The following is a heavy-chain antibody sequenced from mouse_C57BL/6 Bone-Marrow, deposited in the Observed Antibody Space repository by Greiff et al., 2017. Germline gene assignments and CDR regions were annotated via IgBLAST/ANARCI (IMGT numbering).Heavy chain of an antibody. D-gene: IGHD1-1*01. CDR3: ATYYYGYYAMDY. V-gene: IGHV1-64*01. CDR2: IHPNSGST. Sequence: QVQLQQPGAELVKPGASVKLSCKASGYTFTSYWMHWVKQRPGQGLEWIGMIHPNSGSTNYNEKFKSKATLTVDNSSSTAYMQLSSLTSEDSAVYYCATYYYGYYAMDYWGQGTSVTVSS. J-gene: IGHJ4*01. CDR1: GYTFTSYW.